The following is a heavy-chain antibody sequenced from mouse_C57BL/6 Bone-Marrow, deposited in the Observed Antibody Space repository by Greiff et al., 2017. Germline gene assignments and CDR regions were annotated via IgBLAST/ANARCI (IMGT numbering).Heavy chain of an antibody. CDR1: GFTFSSYA. CDR2: ISDGGSYT. CDR3: ARGDYGSSSFDY. Sequence: EVQLVESGGGLVKPGGSLKLSCAASGFTFSSYAMSWVRQTPEKRLEWVATISDGGSYTYYPDNVKGRFTISRDNAKNNLYLQMSHLKSEDTAMYYCARGDYGSSSFDYWGQGTTLTGSS. J-gene: IGHJ2*01. D-gene: IGHD1-1*01. V-gene: IGHV5-4*01.